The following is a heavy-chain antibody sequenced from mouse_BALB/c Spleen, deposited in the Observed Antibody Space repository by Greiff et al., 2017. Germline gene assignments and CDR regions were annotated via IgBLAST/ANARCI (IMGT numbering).Heavy chain of an antibody. Sequence: DVMLVESGGGLVKPGGSLKLSCAASGFTFSSYAMSWVRQTPEKRLEWVASISSGGSTYYPDSVKGRFTISRDNARNILYLQMSSLRSEDTAMYYCAREATGFAYWGQGTLVTVSA. V-gene: IGHV5-6-5*01. J-gene: IGHJ3*01. CDR2: ISSGGST. CDR1: GFTFSSYA. CDR3: AREATGFAY. D-gene: IGHD3-2*02.